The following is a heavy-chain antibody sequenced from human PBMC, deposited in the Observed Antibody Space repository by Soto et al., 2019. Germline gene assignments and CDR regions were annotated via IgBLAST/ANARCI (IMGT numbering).Heavy chain of an antibody. D-gene: IGHD5-12*01. CDR3: ARLGGYFNYYMDV. J-gene: IGHJ6*03. CDR1: GGSITSGTYY. Sequence: SETLSLTCTVSGGSITSGTYYWGWIRQPPGKGLEWIGNVYYTGSPYYSPSLKSRVTRSIDTSKNQFSLKLSSVTAADTAVYYCARLGGYFNYYMDVWGKGTTVTVSS. CDR2: VYYTGSP. V-gene: IGHV4-39*01.